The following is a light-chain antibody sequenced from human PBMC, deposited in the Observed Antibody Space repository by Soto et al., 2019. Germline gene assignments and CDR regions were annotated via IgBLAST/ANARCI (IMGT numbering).Light chain of an antibody. Sequence: DIQMTQSPSTLSSSVGDRVTITCRASQSISTGLAWYQQKPGKAPNLLIYDASTLESGVPSRFSGSGSGTEFTLTISSLQPDDFATYYCQQAYSHPLTFGGGTKVDIK. CDR1: QSISTG. CDR3: QQAYSHPLT. CDR2: DAS. V-gene: IGKV1-5*01. J-gene: IGKJ4*01.